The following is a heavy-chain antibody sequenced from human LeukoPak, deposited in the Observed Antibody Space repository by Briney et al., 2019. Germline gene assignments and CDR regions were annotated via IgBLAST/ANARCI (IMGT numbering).Heavy chain of an antibody. CDR3: AKVMWSQWEADDAFDI. CDR2: ISGSGGST. Sequence: PGGSLSLSCAASGFTFSSYAMSWVRQAPGKGLEWVSAISGSGGSTYYADSVKGRFTISRDNSKNTLYLQMNSLRAEDTAVYYCAKVMWSQWEADDAFDIWGQGTMVTVSS. J-gene: IGHJ3*02. D-gene: IGHD1-26*01. CDR1: GFTFSSYA. V-gene: IGHV3-23*01.